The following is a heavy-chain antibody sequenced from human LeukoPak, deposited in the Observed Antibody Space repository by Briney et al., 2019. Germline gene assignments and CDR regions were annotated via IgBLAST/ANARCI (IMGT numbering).Heavy chain of an antibody. V-gene: IGHV1-18*01. CDR1: GYTFTSYG. Sequence: GASVKVSCKASGYTFTSYGISWVRQAPGQRLEWMGWISAYNVNTNYAHKHQGRVTMTTDTYTSTAYMELRSLRSDDTAVYYCARDFRYQSSASMPFYGDYAEAHDAFDIWGQGTMVTVSS. CDR2: ISAYNVNT. CDR3: ARDFRYQSSASMPFYGDYAEAHDAFDI. J-gene: IGHJ3*02. D-gene: IGHD4-17*01.